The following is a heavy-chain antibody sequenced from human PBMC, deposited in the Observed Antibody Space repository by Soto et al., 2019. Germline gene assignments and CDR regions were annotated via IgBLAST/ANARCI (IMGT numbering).Heavy chain of an antibody. D-gene: IGHD3-9*01. V-gene: IGHV4-59*08. J-gene: IGHJ6*02. CDR2: IYYSGST. CDR1: GGSISSYY. CDR3: ARLDWNYYYDGMDV. Sequence: SETLSLTCTVSGGSISSYYWSWIRQPPGKGLEWIGHIYYSGSTNYNPSLKSRVTISVDTSKNEFSLKLISVTAADTAVYYCARLDWNYYYDGMDVWGQGTTVTVSS.